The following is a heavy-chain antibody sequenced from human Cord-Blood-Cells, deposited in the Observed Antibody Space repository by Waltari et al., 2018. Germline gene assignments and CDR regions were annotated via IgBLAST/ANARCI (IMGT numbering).Heavy chain of an antibody. Sequence: EVQLVESGGGLVQPGGSLRLSCAASGFTFSSYWMSWVRQAPGKGLEWVANIKQDGSGKYDVDPLKGRFTISRDNAKNSLYLQMNSLRAEDTAVYYCARELERIFSSSWYYYYYGMDVWGQGTTVTVSS. CDR1: GFTFSSYW. D-gene: IGHD6-13*01. CDR3: ARELERIFSSSWYYYYYGMDV. CDR2: IKQDGSGK. J-gene: IGHJ6*02. V-gene: IGHV3-7*01.